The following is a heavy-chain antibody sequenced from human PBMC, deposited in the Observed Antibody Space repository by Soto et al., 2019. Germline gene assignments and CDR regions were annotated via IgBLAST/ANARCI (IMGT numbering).Heavy chain of an antibody. CDR1: GYIFTNYA. Sequence: ASVKVSCKASGYIFTNYAMHWVRQAPGQRLEWMGWINAANGNKKYSQKFQDRVTITTDTSASTAYMELSSLRSEDTAVYYCARGGYCISTSCYPSSWFDPWGQGTLVTVSS. J-gene: IGHJ5*02. V-gene: IGHV1-3*01. D-gene: IGHD2-2*01. CDR2: INAANGNK. CDR3: ARGGYCISTSCYPSSWFDP.